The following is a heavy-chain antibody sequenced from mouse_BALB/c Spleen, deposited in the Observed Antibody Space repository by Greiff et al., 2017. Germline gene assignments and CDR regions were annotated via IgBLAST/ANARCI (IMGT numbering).Heavy chain of an antibody. CDR1: GFTFSSYA. J-gene: IGHJ3*01. D-gene: IGHD3-3*01. CDR2: ISSGGSYT. V-gene: IGHV5-9-3*01. Sequence: EVQRVESGGGLVKPGGSLKLSCAASGFTFSSYAMSWVRQTPEKRLEWVATISSGGSYTYYPDSVKGRFTISRDNAKNTLYLQMSSLRSEDTAMYYCARQGDNGGSAYWGQGTLVTVSA. CDR3: ARQGDNGGSAY.